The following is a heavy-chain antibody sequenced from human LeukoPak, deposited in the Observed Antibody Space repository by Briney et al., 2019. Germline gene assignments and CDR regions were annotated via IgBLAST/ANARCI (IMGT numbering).Heavy chain of an antibody. CDR2: IYYSGST. CDR3: AGTVTYYYYYGMDV. V-gene: IGHV4-59*01. J-gene: IGHJ6*02. D-gene: IGHD4-17*01. CDR1: GGSISSYY. Sequence: SETLSLTCTVSGGSISSYYWSWIRQPPGKGLEWIGYIYYSGSTNYNPSLKSRVTISADTSKNQFSLKLSSVTAADTAVYYCAGTVTYYYYYGMDVWGQGTTVTVSS.